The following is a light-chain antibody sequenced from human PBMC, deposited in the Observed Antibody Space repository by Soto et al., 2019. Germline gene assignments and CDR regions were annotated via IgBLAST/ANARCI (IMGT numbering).Light chain of an antibody. CDR2: EVS. CDR3: SSYAGSNIVV. CDR1: SSDVGGYNY. V-gene: IGLV2-8*01. J-gene: IGLJ2*01. Sequence: QSVLTQPPSASGSPGQSVTISCTGTSSDVGGYNYVSWYQQHPGKAPKLMIYEVSKRPSGVPDRFSGSKSGNTASLTVSGLRAEDEADYYCSSYAGSNIVVFGGGTKVTVL.